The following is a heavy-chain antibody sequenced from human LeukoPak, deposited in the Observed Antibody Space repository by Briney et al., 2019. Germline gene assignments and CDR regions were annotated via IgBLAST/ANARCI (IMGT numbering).Heavy chain of an antibody. CDR3: AKDGRVKGDTRYFDY. V-gene: IGHV3-23*01. CDR1: GFTFNSYA. J-gene: IGHJ4*02. D-gene: IGHD3-16*01. Sequence: PGGSLRLSCGASGFTFNSYAMIWVRQAPGKALEGVSAISGSGGSTYYADSVKGRFTISRDNSKNTLYLQMNGLRAEDTAVYYCAKDGRVKGDTRYFDYWGQGTLVTVSS. CDR2: ISGSGGST.